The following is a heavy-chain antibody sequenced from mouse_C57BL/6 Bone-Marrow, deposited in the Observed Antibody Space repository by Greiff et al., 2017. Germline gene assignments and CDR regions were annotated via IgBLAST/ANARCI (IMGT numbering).Heavy chain of an antibody. D-gene: IGHD1-1*01. CDR3: ARGVLRLYWYFDV. V-gene: IGHV5-17*01. Sequence: EVKLMESGGGLVKPGGSLKLSCAASGFTFSDYGMHWVRQAPEKGLEWVAYISSGSSTIYYADTVKGRFTISRDNAKNTLFLQMTSLRSEDTAMYYCARGVLRLYWYFDVWGTGTTVTVSS. CDR2: ISSGSSTI. J-gene: IGHJ1*03. CDR1: GFTFSDYG.